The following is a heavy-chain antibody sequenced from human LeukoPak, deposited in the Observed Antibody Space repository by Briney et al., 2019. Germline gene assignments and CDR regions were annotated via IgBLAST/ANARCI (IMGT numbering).Heavy chain of an antibody. CDR2: MNPNSGNT. CDR1: GYTFTSYD. V-gene: IGHV1-8*01. J-gene: IGHJ6*02. D-gene: IGHD6-13*01. CDR3: ARYSGSLHYYYYGMDV. Sequence: RASVKVSCKASGYTFTSYDINWVRQATGQGLEWMGWMNPNSGNTGYAQKFQGRLTMTRNTSISTAYMELSSLRSEDTVVYYCARYSGSLHYYYYGMDVWGQGTTVTVSS.